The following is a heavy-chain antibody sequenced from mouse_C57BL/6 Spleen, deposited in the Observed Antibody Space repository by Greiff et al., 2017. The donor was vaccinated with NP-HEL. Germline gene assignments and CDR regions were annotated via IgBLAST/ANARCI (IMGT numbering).Heavy chain of an antibody. J-gene: IGHJ1*03. D-gene: IGHD3-3*01. CDR3: ARCGGPDWYFDV. Sequence: EVQLQQSGPELVKPGASVKISCKASGYTFTDYYMNWVKQSHGKSLEWIGDINPNNGGTSYNQKFKGKATLTVDKSSSTAYMELRSLTSEDSAVYYCARCGGPDWYFDVWGTGTTVTVSS. CDR1: GYTFTDYY. V-gene: IGHV1-26*01. CDR2: INPNNGGT.